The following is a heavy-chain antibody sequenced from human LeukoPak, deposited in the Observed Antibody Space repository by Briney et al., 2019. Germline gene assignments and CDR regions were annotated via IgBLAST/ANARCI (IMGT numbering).Heavy chain of an antibody. D-gene: IGHD3-22*01. CDR2: INPNSGDT. Sequence: ASVKVSCKASGYTFTDYYIHWVRQAPGQGXXWMGXINPNSGDTDFAQKFQGMVTMTRDTSISTAYMELSRLRSDDTAVFYCARSNTSGYYPPTLRYWGQGTLVAVSS. CDR3: ARSNTSGYYPPTLRY. CDR1: GYTFTDYY. J-gene: IGHJ4*02. V-gene: IGHV1-2*02.